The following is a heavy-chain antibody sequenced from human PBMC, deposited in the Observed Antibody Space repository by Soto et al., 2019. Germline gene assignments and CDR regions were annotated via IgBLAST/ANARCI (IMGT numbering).Heavy chain of an antibody. CDR2: IYSDGRT. CDR3: ARELWSSAWKNYFEY. J-gene: IGHJ4*02. V-gene: IGHV3-53*01. Sequence: EVQLVESGGGLIQPGGSLRLSCGASGFTVSSDYMSWVRQAPGKRLEWVSVIYSDGRTYYADSVKGRFTISRDNSENTLYLQMNSVRAEDTALYYCARELWSSAWKNYFEYWGQGTLVTVSS. CDR1: GFTVSSDY. D-gene: IGHD6-19*01.